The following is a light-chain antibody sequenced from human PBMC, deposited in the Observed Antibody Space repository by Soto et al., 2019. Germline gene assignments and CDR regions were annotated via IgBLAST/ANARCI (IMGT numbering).Light chain of an antibody. J-gene: IGLJ2*01. CDR1: SSDVGGYNY. CDR3: SAYTSSSTLGVV. CDR2: EVS. Sequence: QSALTQPASVSGSPGQSITISCTGTSSDVGGYNYVSWYQQHPGKAPQRMIYEVSNRPSGVSNRVSGSKSVNTASLTISGLQAEDEAEYYSSAYTSSSTLGVVFGGGTKLTVL. V-gene: IGLV2-14*01.